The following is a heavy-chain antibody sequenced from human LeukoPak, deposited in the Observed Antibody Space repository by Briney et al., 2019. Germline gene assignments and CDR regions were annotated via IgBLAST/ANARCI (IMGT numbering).Heavy chain of an antibody. V-gene: IGHV4-59*01. J-gene: IGHJ4*02. CDR3: ARVKAGYPDH. CDR1: GGSISSYY. D-gene: IGHD6-13*01. Sequence: SETLSLTCTVSGGSISSYYWSWIRQPPGKGLEWIGYIYYSGSTNYNPTLKSRVTISVDTSKNQFSLKLSSVTAADTAVYYCARVKAGYPDHWGQGTLVTVSS. CDR2: IYYSGST.